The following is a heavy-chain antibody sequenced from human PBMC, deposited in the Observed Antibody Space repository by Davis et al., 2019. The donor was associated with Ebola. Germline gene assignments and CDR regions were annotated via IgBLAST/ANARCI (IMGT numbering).Heavy chain of an antibody. CDR1: GFTFSGSA. Sequence: GESLKISCAASGFTFSGSAMHWVRQASGKGLEWVGRIRSKANSYATAYAASVKGRFIISRDDSKNTAYLQMNSLKTEDTAVYYCTITTVHVDYWGQGTLVTVSS. CDR2: IRSKANSYAT. V-gene: IGHV3-73*01. J-gene: IGHJ4*02. D-gene: IGHD4-17*01. CDR3: TITTVHVDY.